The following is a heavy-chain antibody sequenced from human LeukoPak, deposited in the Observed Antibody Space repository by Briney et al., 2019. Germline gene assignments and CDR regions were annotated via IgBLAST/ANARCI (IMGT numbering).Heavy chain of an antibody. CDR3: AKVRSPDIVVVPAPAGY. V-gene: IGHV3-23*01. CDR1: GFTFSSYA. D-gene: IGHD2-2*01. J-gene: IGHJ4*02. CDR2: ISGRGGST. Sequence: GGSLRLSCAASGFTFSSYAMSWVRQAPGKGREWVSAISGRGGSTYYADSVKGRFTISRDNSKNTLYLQINSLRAEDTAVYYCAKVRSPDIVVVPAPAGYWGQGTLVTVSS.